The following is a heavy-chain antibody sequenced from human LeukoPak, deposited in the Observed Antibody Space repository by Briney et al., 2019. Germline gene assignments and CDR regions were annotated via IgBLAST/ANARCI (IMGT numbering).Heavy chain of an antibody. CDR3: ARGRGAYSSSPPNY. D-gene: IGHD6-13*01. Sequence: ASVKVSCKASGYTFTSYGISWVRQAPGQGLEWMGWISAYNGNTNYAQKLQGRVTITRNTSISTAYMELSSLRSEDTAVYYCARGRGAYSSSPPNYWGQGTLVTVSS. CDR2: ISAYNGNT. J-gene: IGHJ4*02. V-gene: IGHV1-18*01. CDR1: GYTFTSYG.